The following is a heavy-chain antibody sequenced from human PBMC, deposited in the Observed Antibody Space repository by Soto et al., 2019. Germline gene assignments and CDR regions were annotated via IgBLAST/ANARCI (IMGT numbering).Heavy chain of an antibody. Sequence: QVQLVESGGGLVKPGGSLRLSCAASGFTFSDYYMSWIRQAPGKGLEWVSYISSSSSYTNYADSVKGRFTISRDNAKNSLYLQMNSLRAEDTAVYYCARYDSSGYLYYWGQGTLVTVSS. J-gene: IGHJ4*02. D-gene: IGHD3-22*01. CDR3: ARYDSSGYLYY. V-gene: IGHV3-11*06. CDR1: GFTFSDYY. CDR2: ISSSSSYT.